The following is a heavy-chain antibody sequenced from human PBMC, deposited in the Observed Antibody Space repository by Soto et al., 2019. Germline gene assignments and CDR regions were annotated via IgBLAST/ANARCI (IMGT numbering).Heavy chain of an antibody. CDR2: INGNDGST. CDR1: GFTFSSYA. CDR3: AKAGTIFAVVMNNWFDP. Sequence: EVQLLESGGGLVQPGGSLRLSCAASGFTFSSYAMSWVRQAPGKGLEWVSTINGNDGSTYYADSVKGRFTISRDNSKNTLYLQMNSLRLEDTAVYYCAKAGTIFAVVMNNWFDPWGQGTLVTVSS. D-gene: IGHD3-3*01. V-gene: IGHV3-23*01. J-gene: IGHJ5*02.